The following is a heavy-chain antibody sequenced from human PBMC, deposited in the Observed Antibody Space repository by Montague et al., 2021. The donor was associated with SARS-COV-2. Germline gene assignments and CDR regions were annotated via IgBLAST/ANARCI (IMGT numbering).Heavy chain of an antibody. CDR1: GGSISSSNW. D-gene: IGHD3-10*01. J-gene: IGHJ4*02. V-gene: IGHV4-4*02. Sequence: SETLSLTCAVSGGSISSSNWWSWVRQPPGKGLEWIGEIYLSGSTNYTPSLKSLVTISVDKSKNQFSLKLSSVTAADTAVYYCAVTYYYGSGFDYWGQGTLVTVSS. CDR2: IYLSGST. CDR3: AVTYYYGSGFDY.